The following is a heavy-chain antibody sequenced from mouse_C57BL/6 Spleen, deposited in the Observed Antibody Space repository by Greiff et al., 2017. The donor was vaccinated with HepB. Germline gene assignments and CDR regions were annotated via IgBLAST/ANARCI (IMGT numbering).Heavy chain of an antibody. CDR1: GYTFTDYY. D-gene: IGHD1-1*01. V-gene: IGHV1-26*01. CDR3: AREDSLIKYAMDY. Sequence: VQLQQSGPELVKPGASVKISCKASGYTFTDYYMNWVKQSHGKSLEWIGDINPNNGGTSYNQKFKGKATLTVDKSSSTAYMERRSLTSEDSAVYYCAREDSLIKYAMDYWGQGTSVTVSS. J-gene: IGHJ4*01. CDR2: INPNNGGT.